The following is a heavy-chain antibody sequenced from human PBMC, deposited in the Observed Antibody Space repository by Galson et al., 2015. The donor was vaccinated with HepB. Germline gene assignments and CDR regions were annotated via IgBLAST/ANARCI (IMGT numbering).Heavy chain of an antibody. J-gene: IGHJ5*02. Sequence: SVKVSCKASGYTFTTYGITWVRQAPGQGLEWMGWISGYNGNTNHAQKFQDRVTMTTDTSTNTAYMELWSLRSDDTAVYYCARFPQGDQHGWFDPWGQGTLVPVSS. CDR3: ARFPQGDQHGWFDP. V-gene: IGHV1-18*04. CDR2: ISGYNGNT. D-gene: IGHD3-16*01. CDR1: GYTFTTYG.